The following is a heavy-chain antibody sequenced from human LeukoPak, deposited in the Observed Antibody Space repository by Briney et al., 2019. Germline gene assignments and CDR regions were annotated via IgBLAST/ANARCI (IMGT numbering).Heavy chain of an antibody. J-gene: IGHJ6*03. CDR3: ARSGRGVDSFYFYMDV. Sequence: GGSLRLSCAASGFTFSKYALVWVRQAPGKGLEWVSASSSGGSNPLYADAVKGRFTISRDNSKNTPYLQMNSLRAEDTAVYYCARSGRGVDSFYFYMDVWGKGTTVTVSS. V-gene: IGHV3-23*01. D-gene: IGHD3-10*01. CDR1: GFTFSKYA. CDR2: SSSGGSNP.